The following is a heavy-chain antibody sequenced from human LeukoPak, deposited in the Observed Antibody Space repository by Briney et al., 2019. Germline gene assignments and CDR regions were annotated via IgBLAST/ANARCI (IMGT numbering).Heavy chain of an antibody. Sequence: GGSLRLSCAASGFTFSSYWMSWVRQAPGKGLEWVANIKQDGSEKYYVDSVKGRFTISRDNAKSSLYLQMNSLRAEDTAVYYCARDLNDSSGYCFDYWGQGTLVTVSS. CDR3: ARDLNDSSGYCFDY. CDR1: GFTFSSYW. J-gene: IGHJ4*02. CDR2: IKQDGSEK. V-gene: IGHV3-7*01. D-gene: IGHD3-22*01.